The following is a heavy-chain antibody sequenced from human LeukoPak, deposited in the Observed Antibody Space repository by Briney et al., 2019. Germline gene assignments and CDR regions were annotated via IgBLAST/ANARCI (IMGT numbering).Heavy chain of an antibody. D-gene: IGHD6-19*01. CDR1: GGTFSSYA. Sequence: SVKVSCKASGGTFSSYAISWVRQAPGQGLERMGRIIPILGIANYAQKFQGRVTITADKSTSTAYMELSSLRSEDTAVYYCAREWYSSGWANWGQGTLVTVSS. CDR3: AREWYSSGWAN. J-gene: IGHJ4*02. CDR2: IIPILGIA. V-gene: IGHV1-69*04.